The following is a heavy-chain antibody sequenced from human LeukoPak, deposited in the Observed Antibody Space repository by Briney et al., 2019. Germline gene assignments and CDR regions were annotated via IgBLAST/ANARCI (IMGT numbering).Heavy chain of an antibody. Sequence: SVKVSCKASGGTFSSYSISWVRQAPGQGLEWMGRIIPIFGTANYAQKFQGRVTITTDESTSTAYMELSSLRSEDTAVYYCARDGYYYDSSGPLDYWGQGTLVTVSS. D-gene: IGHD3-22*01. CDR1: GGTFSSYS. CDR3: ARDGYYYDSSGPLDY. J-gene: IGHJ4*02. V-gene: IGHV1-69*05. CDR2: IIPIFGTA.